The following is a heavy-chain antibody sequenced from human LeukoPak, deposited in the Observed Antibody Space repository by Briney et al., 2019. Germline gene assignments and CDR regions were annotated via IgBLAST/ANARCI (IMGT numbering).Heavy chain of an antibody. CDR2: ISYDGTTK. D-gene: IGHD3-10*01. CDR1: GFTFGGFG. V-gene: IGHV3-30*18. J-gene: IGHJ4*02. Sequence: GGSLRLSCAASGFTFGGFGMHWVRQAPGKGLECVALISYDGTTKHYADSVEGRLTISRDNSKNTLYLQMNSLRVEDTAVYYCVKGYYGSGPEGYWGQGTLVTVSS. CDR3: VKGYYGSGPEGY.